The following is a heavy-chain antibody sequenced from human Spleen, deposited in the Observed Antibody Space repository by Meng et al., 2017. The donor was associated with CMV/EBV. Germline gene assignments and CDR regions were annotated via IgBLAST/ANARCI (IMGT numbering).Heavy chain of an antibody. V-gene: IGHV4-39*07. CDR1: GGSISNITYY. Sequence: SETLSLTCTVSGGSISNITYYWGWIRQPPGKGLEWIGSIFHSGTAYYNPSLKSRVTISIDTSKNQFSLRLSSVTAADASLYFCARDAYDRSDYWGQGMLVTVSS. D-gene: IGHD3-22*01. J-gene: IGHJ4*02. CDR3: ARDAYDRSDY. CDR2: IFHSGTA.